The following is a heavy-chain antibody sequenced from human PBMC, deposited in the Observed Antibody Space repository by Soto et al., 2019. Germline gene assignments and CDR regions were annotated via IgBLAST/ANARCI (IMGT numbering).Heavy chain of an antibody. D-gene: IGHD6-13*01. CDR1: GYTFSNFW. V-gene: IGHV5-51*01. CDR2: IYPGDSET. Sequence: VASLKISCHGSGYTFSNFWIAWVRQLPGKGLEYMGIIYPGDSETRYSPSFHGKVTISADRSIGTAYLQWSSLEASDSAFYFCARSPRSSPYFDYWGQGALVTVSS. J-gene: IGHJ4*02. CDR3: ARSPRSSPYFDY.